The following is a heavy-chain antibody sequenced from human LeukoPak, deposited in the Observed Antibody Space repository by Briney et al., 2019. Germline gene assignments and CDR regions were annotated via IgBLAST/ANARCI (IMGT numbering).Heavy chain of an antibody. CDR3: TKDVGDSRGYYPWYFDY. J-gene: IGHJ4*02. D-gene: IGHD3-22*01. Sequence: HPGGSLRLSCAASGFTFSTYAMIWVRQVPGKGLEWVSSISGSGGSTYYADSVKGRFSISRDNSKNTLYLQMNSLRVEDTAVYYCTKDVGDSRGYYPWYFDYWGQGTLVTVSS. CDR1: GFTFSTYA. V-gene: IGHV3-23*01. CDR2: ISGSGGST.